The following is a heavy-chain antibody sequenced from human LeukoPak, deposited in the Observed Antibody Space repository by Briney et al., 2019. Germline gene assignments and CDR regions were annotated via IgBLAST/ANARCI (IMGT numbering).Heavy chain of an antibody. J-gene: IGHJ4*02. V-gene: IGHV3-7*01. D-gene: IGHD3-16*01. CDR3: ARDSVSHYFDY. CDR2: IKQDGSEK. CDR1: GFTFSSYW. Sequence: GGSLRFSCVASGFTFSSYWMSWVRQAPGKGLEWVANIKQDGSEKYYVDSVKGRFTISRDNAKNSLYLQMNSLRAEDTAVYYCARDSVSHYFDYWGQGTLVTVSS.